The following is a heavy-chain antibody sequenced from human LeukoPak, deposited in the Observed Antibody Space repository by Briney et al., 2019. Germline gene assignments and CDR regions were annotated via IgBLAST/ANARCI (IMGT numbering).Heavy chain of an antibody. CDR3: AKGTKPVMTIPDY. J-gene: IGHJ4*02. Sequence: GGSLRLSCAASGFTFSSFAMHWVRQAPGKGLEYLSAIYSDGSRTYYADSVKGRFTISRDNAKNSLFLQMNSLRAEDTAMYYCAKGTKPVMTIPDYWGQGILVTVSS. D-gene: IGHD1/OR15-1a*01. CDR2: IYSDGSRT. CDR1: GFTFSSFA. V-gene: IGHV3-64*04.